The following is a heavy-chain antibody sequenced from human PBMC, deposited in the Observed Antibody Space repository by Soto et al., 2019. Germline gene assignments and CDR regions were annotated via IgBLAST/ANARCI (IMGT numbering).Heavy chain of an antibody. Sequence: GSLRLSCAGSGFTFISYAMHLGRQALWKGLEYVSAISSYGGSTYYANSVKGRFTIARDNSKNTLYLQMGSLRAEDMAVYYCARDPDSSGYYYFDYWGQGT. CDR2: ISSYGGST. D-gene: IGHD3-22*01. V-gene: IGHV3-64*01. J-gene: IGHJ4*02. CDR3: ARDPDSSGYYYFDY. CDR1: GFTFISYA.